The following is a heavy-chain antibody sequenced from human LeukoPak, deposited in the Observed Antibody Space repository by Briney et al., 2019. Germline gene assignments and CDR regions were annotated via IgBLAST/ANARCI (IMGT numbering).Heavy chain of an antibody. V-gene: IGHV3-23*01. CDR2: ISGSGGST. CDR3: AKVQIPGTYYYDSSGYVDY. CDR1: GFTVSSNY. Sequence: GGSLRLSCAASGFTVSSNYMSWVRQAPGKGLEWVSAISGSGGSTYYADSVKGRFTISRDNSKNTLYLQMNSLRAEDTAVYYCAKVQIPGTYYYDSSGYVDYWGQGTLVTVSS. J-gene: IGHJ4*02. D-gene: IGHD3-22*01.